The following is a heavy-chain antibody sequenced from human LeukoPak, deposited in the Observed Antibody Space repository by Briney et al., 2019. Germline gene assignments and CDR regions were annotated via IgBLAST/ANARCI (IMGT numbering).Heavy chain of an antibody. CDR3: AREIAAARGAFDI. CDR2: ISHRGNT. J-gene: IGHJ3*02. D-gene: IGHD6-13*01. CDR1: GGSFSGFY. V-gene: IGHV4-34*01. Sequence: SETLSLTCAVYGGSFSGFYWSWIRRPPGKGLEWIGEISHRGNTNYNPSLKSRVTISVDTSKNQSSLDLSSVAAADTAVYFCAREIAAARGAFDIWGQGTLVTVSS.